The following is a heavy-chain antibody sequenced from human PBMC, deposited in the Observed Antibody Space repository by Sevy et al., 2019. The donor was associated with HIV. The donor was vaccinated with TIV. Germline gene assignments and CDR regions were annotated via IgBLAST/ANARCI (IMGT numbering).Heavy chain of an antibody. D-gene: IGHD2-21*01. Sequence: GGSLRLSCSASEFTFSSYAMSWVRQAPGKGLEWVSSISGSGRFTYYADFVEGRFIISRDNSKNTLSVQMNSLRAEDTAVYYCAKGFCGGATWPRDYYYYGMDVWGQGTTLTVSS. V-gene: IGHV3-23*01. CDR2: ISGSGRFT. J-gene: IGHJ6*02. CDR1: EFTFSSYA. CDR3: AKGFCGGATWPRDYYYYGMDV.